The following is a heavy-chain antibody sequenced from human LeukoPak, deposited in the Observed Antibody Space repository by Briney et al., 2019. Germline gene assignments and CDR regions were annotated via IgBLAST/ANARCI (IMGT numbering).Heavy chain of an antibody. J-gene: IGHJ6*03. V-gene: IGHV1-69*13. CDR1: GGTFSSYA. CDR3: ARACGGYDRPNYYYMDV. Sequence: ASVKVSCKASGGTFSSYAISWVRQAPGQGLEWMGGIIPIFGTANYAQKFQGRVTITADESTSTAYMELSSLRSEDTAVYYCARACGGYDRPNYYYMDVWGKGTTVTISS. CDR2: IIPIFGTA. D-gene: IGHD5-12*01.